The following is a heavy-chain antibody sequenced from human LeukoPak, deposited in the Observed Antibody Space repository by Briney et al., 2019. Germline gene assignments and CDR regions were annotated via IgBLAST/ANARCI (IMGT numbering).Heavy chain of an antibody. D-gene: IGHD3-10*01. Sequence: SETLSLTCAVYGGSFSGYYWSWIRQPPGKGLEWIGEINHSGSTNYNPSLKSRVTIPVDKSKNQLSLNMSSVTAADTAVYYCARLPTVEYYYGSGGDYWGQGTLVTASS. CDR1: GGSFSGYY. V-gene: IGHV4-34*01. CDR2: INHSGST. J-gene: IGHJ4*02. CDR3: ARLPTVEYYYGSGGDY.